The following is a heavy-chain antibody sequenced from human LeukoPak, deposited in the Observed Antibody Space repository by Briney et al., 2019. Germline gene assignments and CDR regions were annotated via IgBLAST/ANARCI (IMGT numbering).Heavy chain of an antibody. CDR3: ARGGPDYYYYYMDV. CDR2: IYTSGST. Sequence: SQTLSLTCTLSVGSISSGSYYWSWIRQPAGKGLERIGRIYTSGSTNYTPSLKSRVTISVDTSKNQFSLKLSSVTAADTAVYYCARGGPDYYYYYMDVWGKGTTVTVSS. J-gene: IGHJ6*03. V-gene: IGHV4-61*02. CDR1: VGSISSGSYY.